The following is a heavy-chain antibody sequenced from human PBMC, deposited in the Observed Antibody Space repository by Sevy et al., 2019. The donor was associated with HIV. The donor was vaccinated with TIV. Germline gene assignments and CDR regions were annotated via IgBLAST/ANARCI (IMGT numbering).Heavy chain of an antibody. CDR1: GYTFTGYY. CDR2: INPNSGGK. J-gene: IGHJ3*02. Sequence: ASVKVSCKASGYTFTGYYMHWVRQAPGQGLEWMGWINPNSGGKNYAQKFQGRVTMTRDTSISTAYMELSRLRSDDTAVYYCARSPPYCSSTSCYQTFDIWGQGTMVTVSS. CDR3: ARSPPYCSSTSCYQTFDI. V-gene: IGHV1-2*02. D-gene: IGHD2-2*01.